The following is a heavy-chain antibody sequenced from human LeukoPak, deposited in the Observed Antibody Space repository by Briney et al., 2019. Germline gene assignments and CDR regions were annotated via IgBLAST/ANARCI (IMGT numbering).Heavy chain of an antibody. CDR1: GGSISSYY. CDR3: ARGPRLYSSSWYLVWFDP. D-gene: IGHD6-13*01. CDR2: ISHSGST. Sequence: SETLSLTCTVSGGSISSYYWSWIRQPPGKGLEWIGEISHSGSTNYSPSLKSRVTISVDTSKNQFSLKLSSVTAADTAVYYCARGPRLYSSSWYLVWFDPWGQGTLVTVSS. J-gene: IGHJ5*02. V-gene: IGHV4-34*01.